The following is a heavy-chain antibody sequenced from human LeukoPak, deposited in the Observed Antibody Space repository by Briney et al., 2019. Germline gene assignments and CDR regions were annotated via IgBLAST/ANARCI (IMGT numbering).Heavy chain of an antibody. V-gene: IGHV3-30*18. CDR1: GFTFSSYG. D-gene: IGHD4-23*01. CDR2: ISYDGSNK. CDR3: ANSYGGWYLDY. J-gene: IGHJ4*02. Sequence: GGSLRLSCAASGFTFSSYGMHWVRQAPGKGLEWVAVISYDGSNKYYADSVKGRFTISRDNSKNTLYLQMNSLRAEDTAVYYCANSYGGWYLDYWGQGTLVTVSS.